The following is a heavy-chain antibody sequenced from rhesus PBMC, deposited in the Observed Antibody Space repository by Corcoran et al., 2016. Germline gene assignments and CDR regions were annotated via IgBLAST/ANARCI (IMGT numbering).Heavy chain of an antibody. CDR1: GGTLSSGYSY. CDR2: IYSNSEST. J-gene: IGHJ5-2*02. Sequence: QVQLQESGPGVVKPSETLSLTCAVFGGTLSSGYSYWSWIRQPPGQGLEWIGGIYSNSESTNYNPSLKSRVTISKDTSKNQFSLKLSSVTATDTAVYYCARELSSYANSLDVWGRGVLVTVSS. CDR3: ARELSSYANSLDV. D-gene: IGHD4-29*01. V-gene: IGHV4S12*01.